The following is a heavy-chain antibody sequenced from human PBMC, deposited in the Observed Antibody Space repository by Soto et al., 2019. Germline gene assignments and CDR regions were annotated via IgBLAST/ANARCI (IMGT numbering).Heavy chain of an antibody. Sequence: EVQLLESGGGLVQPGGSLRLSCAASGFTFSSYGMTWVRQAPGKGLEWVSFSSATGAGTYYADSVKGRFTISRDNSKGTLYLQMNTLRAEDTAVYYCARDVSGFEYFDLWGQGTLVTISS. J-gene: IGHJ4*02. CDR3: ARDVSGFEYFDL. V-gene: IGHV3-23*01. CDR1: GFTFSSYG. CDR2: SSATGAGT. D-gene: IGHD3-9*01.